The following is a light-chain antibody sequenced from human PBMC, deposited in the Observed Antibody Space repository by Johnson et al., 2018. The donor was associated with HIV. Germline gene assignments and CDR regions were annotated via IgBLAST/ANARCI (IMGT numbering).Light chain of an antibody. Sequence: QSVLTQPPSVSAAPGHKVTISCSGSNSNIGNNYVSWYQQLPGTAPKLLIYESTNRPSGIPDRFSGSKSGTSATLGISGLQTGDEADYYCGTWDSSLSAPYVFGTGTKVTVL. CDR3: GTWDSSLSAPYV. CDR1: NSNIGNNY. CDR2: EST. J-gene: IGLJ1*01. V-gene: IGLV1-51*02.